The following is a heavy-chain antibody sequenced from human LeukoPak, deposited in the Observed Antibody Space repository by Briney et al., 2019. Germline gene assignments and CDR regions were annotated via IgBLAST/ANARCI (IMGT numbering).Heavy chain of an antibody. Sequence: GGSLRLPCAASGFTFRSYAMHWVRQAPGKGLEWVAVISYDGGNKYYADSVKGRFTISRDNSKNTLFLQMNSLRAEGTAVYYCARGETNWFDSWGQGTLVTVSS. CDR3: ARGETNWFDS. V-gene: IGHV3-30-3*01. CDR1: GFTFRSYA. J-gene: IGHJ5*01. CDR2: ISYDGGNK.